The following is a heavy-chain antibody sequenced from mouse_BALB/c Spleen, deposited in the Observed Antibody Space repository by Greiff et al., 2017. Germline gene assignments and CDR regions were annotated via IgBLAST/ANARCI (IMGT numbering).Heavy chain of an antibody. J-gene: IGHJ4*01. CDR2: IDPSDSET. CDR3: ARYGNYGDYYAMDY. Sequence: VQLQQPGAELVKPGAPVKLSCKASGYTFTSYWMNWVKQRPGRGLEWIGRIDPSDSETHYNQKFKDKATLTVDKSSSTAYIQLSSLTSEDSAVYYCARYGNYGDYYAMDYWGQGTSVTVSS. V-gene: IGHV1-69*02. CDR1: GYTFTSYW. D-gene: IGHD2-1*01.